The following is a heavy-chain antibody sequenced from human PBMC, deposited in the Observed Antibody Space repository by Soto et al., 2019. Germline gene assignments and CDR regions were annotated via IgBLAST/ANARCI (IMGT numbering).Heavy chain of an antibody. Sequence: QVQLVESGGGVVQPGASLRLSCVGSGFTFRSYVIHWVRQAPGKGLEWVALTSYDGSNKYYDDSVQGRFTISRDNSRNTVDLHMDSLRLEDTALYYCARWGTTGGLDVWGQGTLVSVSS. V-gene: IGHV3-30*19. D-gene: IGHD3-16*01. CDR3: ARWGTTGGLDV. CDR2: TSYDGSNK. J-gene: IGHJ4*02. CDR1: GFTFRSYV.